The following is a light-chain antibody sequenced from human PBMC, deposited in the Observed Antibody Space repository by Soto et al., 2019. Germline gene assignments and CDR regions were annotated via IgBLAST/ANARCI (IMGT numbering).Light chain of an antibody. CDR2: RNN. Sequence: QPVLTQPPSASGTPGQRVTISGSGGTSSIGRNYVYWYQQLPGTAPKLVIYRNNQRPSGVPDRFSGSKSGTSASLAIRGLRSEDEADYYCAAWDDSLSGLYVFGTGTKLTVL. CDR1: TSSIGRNY. V-gene: IGLV1-47*01. J-gene: IGLJ1*01. CDR3: AAWDDSLSGLYV.